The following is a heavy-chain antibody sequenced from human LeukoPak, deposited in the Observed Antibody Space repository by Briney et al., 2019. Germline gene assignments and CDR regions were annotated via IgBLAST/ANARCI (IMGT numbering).Heavy chain of an antibody. CDR1: GFTFSSYS. J-gene: IGHJ4*02. V-gene: IGHV3-9*01. Sequence: PGGSLRLSCAASGFTFSSYSMNWVRQAPGKGLEWVSGISWNSGSIGYADSVKGRFTISRDNAKNSLYLQMNSLRAEDTALYYCAKEGRALFDYWGQGTLVTVSS. CDR3: AKEGRALFDY. CDR2: ISWNSGSI. D-gene: IGHD6-13*01.